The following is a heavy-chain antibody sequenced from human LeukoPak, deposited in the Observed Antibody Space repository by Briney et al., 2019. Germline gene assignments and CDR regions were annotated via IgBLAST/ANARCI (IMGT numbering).Heavy chain of an antibody. J-gene: IGHJ4*02. V-gene: IGHV1-69*13. CDR3: ARDSEGDGDYVSYFDY. D-gene: IGHD4-17*01. CDR1: GGTFSNFG. Sequence: GASVKLSCTASGGTFSNFGISWLRQARGRGPEWMGGIIPMFGTATYGQKFQGRVTITADESTAYMELTSLRSEDTAVYYCARDSEGDGDYVSYFDYWGQGTLVIAS. CDR2: IIPMFGTA.